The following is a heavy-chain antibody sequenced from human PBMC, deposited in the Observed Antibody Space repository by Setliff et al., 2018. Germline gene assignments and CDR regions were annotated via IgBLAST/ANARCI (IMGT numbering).Heavy chain of an antibody. J-gene: IGHJ4*02. D-gene: IGHD4-17*01. CDR2: ISHSGST. CDR1: GYSISSGHY. CDR3: AGGRRYDYGWDFDY. V-gene: IGHV4-38-2*02. Sequence: SETLSLTCTVSGYSISSGHYWGWIRQPPGKGLEWIGSISHSGSTYYNPSLRSRVTISLDTSKNQFSPKLTTVTAADTAVYYCAGGRRYDYGWDFDYWGQGTRVTVSS.